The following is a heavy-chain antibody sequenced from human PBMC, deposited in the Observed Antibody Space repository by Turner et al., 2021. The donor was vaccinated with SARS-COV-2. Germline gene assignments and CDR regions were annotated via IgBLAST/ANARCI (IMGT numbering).Heavy chain of an antibody. Sequence: QVQLVPAGGGVVQPGRSLRLSCAASGLAFSNHAMHWVRQAPGKGLEWVAHISHDASWINYADSVKGRFTISRDNPKNTLYLEMNSLRPEDTAVYHCVREGQRLVFDYWGQGTLVTVSS. J-gene: IGHJ4*02. CDR1: GLAFSNHA. D-gene: IGHD6-19*01. CDR2: ISHDASWI. V-gene: IGHV3-30*04. CDR3: VREGQRLVFDY.